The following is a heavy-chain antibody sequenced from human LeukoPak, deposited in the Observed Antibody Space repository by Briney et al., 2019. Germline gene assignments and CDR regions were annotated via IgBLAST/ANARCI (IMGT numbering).Heavy chain of an antibody. CDR3: AKGAANDYYDSSGCNY. CDR2: ISSSSSYI. V-gene: IGHV3-11*05. J-gene: IGHJ4*02. CDR1: GFIFSDYY. D-gene: IGHD3-22*01. Sequence: GGSLRLSCAASGFIFSDYYMSWIRQAPGKGLEWVSYISSSSSYIYYADSVKGRFTISRDYAKNSLYLQMNSLRAEDTALYYCAKGAANDYYDSSGCNYWGQGTLVTVSS.